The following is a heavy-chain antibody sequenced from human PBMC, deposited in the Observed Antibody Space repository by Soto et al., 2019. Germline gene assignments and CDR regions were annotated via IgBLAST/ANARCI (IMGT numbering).Heavy chain of an antibody. V-gene: IGHV4-59*01. D-gene: IGHD2-15*01. CDR3: ARDKYCSGGSCRKNWFDP. Sequence: SETLSLTCTVSGGSISSSYWSWIRQPPGKGLEWLAYIYDDGSAKYNPSLKSRATISLDMSKNQFSLKLTSVTAADTAVYYCARDKYCSGGSCRKNWFDPWGQGTLVTVSS. CDR2: IYDDGSA. J-gene: IGHJ5*02. CDR1: GGSISSSY.